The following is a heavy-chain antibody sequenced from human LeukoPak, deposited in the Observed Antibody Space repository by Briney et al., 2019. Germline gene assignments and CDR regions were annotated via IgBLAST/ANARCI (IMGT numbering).Heavy chain of an antibody. CDR3: ARESPDSSGHSLPLDR. D-gene: IGHD3-22*01. J-gene: IGHJ5*02. CDR1: GFTVSANH. CDR2: IYTSGNT. V-gene: IGHV3-66*01. Sequence: GGSLRLSCAASGFTVSANHMTWVRQAPGRGLEWVSVIYTSGNTYYADSVKGRFTISRDRSENTLSLQMNSLRAEDTAVYYCARESPDSSGHSLPLDRWGQGTLVTFSS.